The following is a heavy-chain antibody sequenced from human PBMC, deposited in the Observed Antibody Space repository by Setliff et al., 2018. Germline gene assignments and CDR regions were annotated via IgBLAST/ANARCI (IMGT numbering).Heavy chain of an antibody. CDR1: GFTFTSYS. D-gene: IGHD1-26*01. CDR2: ISSSSSYI. V-gene: IGHV3-21*01. J-gene: IGHJ5*01. Sequence: PGGSLRLSCGASGFTFTSYSMTWVRQAPGKGLEWVSSISSSSSYIYYADSVKGRFTISRDNAKNSAYLQMNSLRAEDTAIYYCAKDRVPDNIWDFDSWGPGTLVTVSS. CDR3: AKDRVPDNIWDFDS.